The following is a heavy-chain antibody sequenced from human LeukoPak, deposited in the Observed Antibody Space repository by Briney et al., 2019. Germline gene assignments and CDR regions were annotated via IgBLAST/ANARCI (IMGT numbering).Heavy chain of an antibody. CDR2: IYCSGST. CDR1: GGSISSYY. CDR3: ARVWTGTTSYYYYMDV. Sequence: PSETLSLTCTVSGGSISSYYWSWIRQPPGKGLEWIGYIYCSGSTNYNPSLKSRVTISVDTSKNQFSLKLSSVTAADTAVYYCARVWTGTTSYYYYMDVWGKGTTVTISS. V-gene: IGHV4-59*01. D-gene: IGHD1-1*01. J-gene: IGHJ6*03.